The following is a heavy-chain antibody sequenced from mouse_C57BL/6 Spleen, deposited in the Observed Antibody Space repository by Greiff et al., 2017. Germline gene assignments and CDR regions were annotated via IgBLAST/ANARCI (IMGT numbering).Heavy chain of an antibody. D-gene: IGHD1-1*01. CDR2: IHPNSGST. CDR1: GYTFTSYW. J-gene: IGHJ1*03. V-gene: IGHV1-64*01. Sequence: QVQLQQPGAELVKPGASVKLSCKASGYTFTSYWMHWVKQRPGQGLEWIGMIHPNSGSTNYNEKFKSKATMTVGKSSSTAYLQLRSLTSEDSAVYYCARGSTVVATKGYFDVWGTGTTVTVSA. CDR3: ARGSTVVATKGYFDV.